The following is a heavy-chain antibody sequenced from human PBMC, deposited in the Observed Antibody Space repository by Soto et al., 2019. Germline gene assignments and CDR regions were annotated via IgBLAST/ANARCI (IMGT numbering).Heavy chain of an antibody. CDR3: ARGQVYYDYVWGSYRPDQIVAFDI. D-gene: IGHD3-16*02. V-gene: IGHV4-30-4*08. J-gene: IGHJ3*02. Sequence: SETLSLTCTVSGGSISSGPYSWGWIRQPPGKGLEWIGYIYYSGSTYYNPSLKSRVTISVDTSKNQFSLKLSSVTAADTAVYYCARGQVYYDYVWGSYRPDQIVAFDIWGQGTMVTVSS. CDR1: GGSISSGPYS. CDR2: IYYSGST.